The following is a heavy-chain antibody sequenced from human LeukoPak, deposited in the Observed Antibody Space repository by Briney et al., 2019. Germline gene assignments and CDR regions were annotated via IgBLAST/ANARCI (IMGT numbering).Heavy chain of an antibody. D-gene: IGHD3-16*01. V-gene: IGHV3-74*01. CDR2: INSDGSST. J-gene: IGHJ4*02. Sequence: GGSLRLSCAASGFTFSNYWMTWVRQSPGKGLVWVSRINSDGSSTNYADSVKGRFTISRDNSKNTLYLQVNSLRPEDTAVYYCARWGITTSDWGQGTLVTVSS. CDR1: GFTFSNYW. CDR3: ARWGITTSD.